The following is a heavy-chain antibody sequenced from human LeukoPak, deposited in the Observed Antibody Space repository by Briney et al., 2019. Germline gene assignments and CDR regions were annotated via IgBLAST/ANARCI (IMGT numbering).Heavy chain of an antibody. CDR1: GGTFSSYA. D-gene: IGHD3-16*02. J-gene: IGHJ4*02. CDR2: IIPILGIA. V-gene: IGHV1-69*04. CDR3: ARASMITFGGVIAGFDY. Sequence: SVKVSCKASGGTFSSYAISWVRQAPGQGLEWMGRIIPILGIANYAQKFQGRVTITADKSTSTAYMELSSLRSEDTAVYYCARASMITFGGVIAGFDYWGQGTLVTVSS.